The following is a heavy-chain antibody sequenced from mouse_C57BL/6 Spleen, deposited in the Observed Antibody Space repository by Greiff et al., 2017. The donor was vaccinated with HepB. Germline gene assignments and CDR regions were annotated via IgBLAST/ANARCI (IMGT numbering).Heavy chain of an antibody. Sequence: VQLQQSGAELVMPGASVKLSCKASGYTFTSYWMHWVKQRPGQGLEWIGEIDPSDSYTNYNQKFKGKSTLTVDKSSSTAYMQLSSLTSEDSAVYYCARGLEGGFAYWGQGTLVTVSA. CDR3: ARGLEGGFAY. V-gene: IGHV1-69*01. J-gene: IGHJ3*01. CDR2: IDPSDSYT. CDR1: GYTFTSYW. D-gene: IGHD2-4*01.